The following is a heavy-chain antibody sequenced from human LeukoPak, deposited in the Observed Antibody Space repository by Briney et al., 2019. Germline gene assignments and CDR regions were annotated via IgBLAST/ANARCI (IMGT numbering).Heavy chain of an antibody. CDR2: IQSKSDGGTA. V-gene: IGHV3-15*01. D-gene: IGHD5-18*01. J-gene: IGHJ4*02. Sequence: GGSLRLSCVVSGLTFNDAWMYWVRQAPGKGLEWVGRIQSKSDGGTADYAVSVKGRFIISRDDSKNVLYLQMYSLRIEDTAVYYSTTDRGAMVDWGQGTLVTVSS. CDR1: GLTFNDAW. CDR3: TTDRGAMVD.